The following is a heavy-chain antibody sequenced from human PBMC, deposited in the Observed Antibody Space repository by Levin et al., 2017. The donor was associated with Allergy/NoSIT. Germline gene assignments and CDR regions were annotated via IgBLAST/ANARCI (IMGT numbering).Heavy chain of an antibody. Sequence: KVSCKGSGYSFTSYWISWVRQMPGKGLEWMGRIDPSDSYTNYSPSFQGHVTISADKSISTAYLQWSSLKASDTAMYYCARERVGSSGWYSTPALFDYWGQGTLVTVSS. J-gene: IGHJ4*02. CDR2: IDPSDSYT. D-gene: IGHD6-19*01. CDR1: GYSFTSYW. V-gene: IGHV5-10-1*01. CDR3: ARERVGSSGWYSTPALFDY.